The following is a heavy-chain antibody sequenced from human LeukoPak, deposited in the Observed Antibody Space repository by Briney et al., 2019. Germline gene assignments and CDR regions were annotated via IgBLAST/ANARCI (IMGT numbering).Heavy chain of an antibody. D-gene: IGHD3-22*01. CDR3: AKSGAYDSSGYYDY. J-gene: IGHJ4*02. CDR1: GFTFSDYY. Sequence: PGGSLRLSCAASGFTFSDYYMSWIRQAPGKGLEWVSYISSSGSTIYYADSVKGRFTISRDNAKNSLYLQMNSLRAEDTALYYCAKSGAYDSSGYYDYWGQGTLVTVSS. V-gene: IGHV3-11*01. CDR2: ISSSGSTI.